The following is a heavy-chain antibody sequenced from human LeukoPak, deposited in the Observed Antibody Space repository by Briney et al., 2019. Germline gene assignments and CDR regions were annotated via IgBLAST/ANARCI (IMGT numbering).Heavy chain of an antibody. Sequence: ASVKVSCKASGGTFSSYAISWVRQAPGQGLERMGGIFPIFGTANYAQKVQGRVTITTDESTSTAYMELSSLRSEDTAVYYCTLKGYCSSTSCSYYWGQGTLVTVSS. CDR3: TLKGYCSSTSCSYY. J-gene: IGHJ4*02. V-gene: IGHV1-69*05. CDR2: IFPIFGTA. D-gene: IGHD2-2*01. CDR1: GGTFSSYA.